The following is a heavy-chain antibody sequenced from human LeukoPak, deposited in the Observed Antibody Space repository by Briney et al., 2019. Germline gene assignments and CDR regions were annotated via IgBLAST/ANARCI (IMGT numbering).Heavy chain of an antibody. CDR3: ARGITIFGVVFPPGYWFDP. V-gene: IGHV1-2*02. CDR2: INPNSGGT. D-gene: IGHD3-3*01. CDR1: GYTFTGYY. Sequence: VASVTVSCKASGYTFTGYYMHWVRQAPGQGLEWMGWINPNSGGTNYAQKFQGRVTMTRDTSISTAYMELSRLRSDDTAVYYCARGITIFGVVFPPGYWFDPWGQGTLVTVSS. J-gene: IGHJ5*02.